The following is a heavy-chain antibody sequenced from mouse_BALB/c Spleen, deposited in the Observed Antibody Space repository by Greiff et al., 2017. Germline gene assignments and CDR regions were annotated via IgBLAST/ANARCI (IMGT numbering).Heavy chain of an antibody. Sequence: QVQLQQPGAELVKPGASVMLSCKASGYTFTSYWMHWVKQRPGQGLEWIGEINPSNGRTNYNEKFKSKATLTVDKSSSTAYMQLSSLTSEDSAVYYCARGGDWGQGTTLTVSS. CDR3: ARGGD. CDR1: GYTFTSYW. V-gene: IGHV1S81*02. CDR2: INPSNGRT. J-gene: IGHJ2*01.